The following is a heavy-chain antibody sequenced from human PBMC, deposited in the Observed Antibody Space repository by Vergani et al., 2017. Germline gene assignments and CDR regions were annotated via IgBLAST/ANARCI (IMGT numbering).Heavy chain of an antibody. D-gene: IGHD3-10*01. CDR1: GYSVGSGYY. V-gene: IGHV4-38-2*01. CDR2: VHRNGKT. J-gene: IGHJ4*02. Sequence: QVDLQESGPGLVKSSETLSLNCAVSGYSVGSGYYWGWIRQPPGRGLEWIGFVHRNGKTYYTSSLRSRATISRDTSKNQFSLRLTSVTAADTAVYYCARQNPYGSAHVDFWGRGVLVTVSA. CDR3: ARQNPYGSAHVDF.